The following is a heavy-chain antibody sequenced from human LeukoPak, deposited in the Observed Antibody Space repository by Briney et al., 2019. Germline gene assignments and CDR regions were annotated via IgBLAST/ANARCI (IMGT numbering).Heavy chain of an antibody. CDR3: ARDKIVGPSDFQH. CDR2: IYSDNT. D-gene: IGHD1-26*01. Sequence: GGSLRLSCTVSGFTVSSNSMSWVRQAPGKGLEWVSFIYSDNTHHSDSVKGRFTISRDNSKNTLYLQMNSLRAEDTAVYYCARDKIVGPSDFQHWGQGTLVTVSS. CDR1: GFTVSSNS. J-gene: IGHJ1*01. V-gene: IGHV3-53*01.